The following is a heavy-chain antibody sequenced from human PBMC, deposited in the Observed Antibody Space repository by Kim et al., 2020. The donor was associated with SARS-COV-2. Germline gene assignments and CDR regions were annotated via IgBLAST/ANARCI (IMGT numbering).Heavy chain of an antibody. CDR3: ARDSYSSGQYYYYYGMDV. J-gene: IGHJ6*02. CDR2: ISYDGSNK. CDR1: GFTFSSYA. Sequence: GGSLRLSCAASGFTFSSYAMHWVRQAPGKGLEWVAVISYDGSNKYYADSVKGRFTISRDNSKNTLYLQMNSLRAEDTAVYYCARDSYSSGQYYYYYGMDVWGQGTTVTVSS. V-gene: IGHV3-30-3*01. D-gene: IGHD6-19*01.